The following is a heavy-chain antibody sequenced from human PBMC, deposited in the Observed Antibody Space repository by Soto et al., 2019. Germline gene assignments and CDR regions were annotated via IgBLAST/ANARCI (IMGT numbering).Heavy chain of an antibody. Sequence: QVQLQESGPGLVRPSGTVSLTCAVSGLSISSGDWWSWVRQPPGKGLEWFGEIHHSGSTNYNPSLKSRVTMSVVPSKDLFSLTLTSVTAADTAFYYCARDQGSHPGDWGQGTLVSVSS. CDR1: GLSISSGDW. CDR2: IHHSGST. D-gene: IGHD6-13*01. CDR3: ARDQGSHPGD. V-gene: IGHV4-4*02. J-gene: IGHJ4*02.